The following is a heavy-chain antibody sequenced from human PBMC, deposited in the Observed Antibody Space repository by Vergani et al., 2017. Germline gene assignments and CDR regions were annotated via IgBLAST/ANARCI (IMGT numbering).Heavy chain of an antibody. CDR3: ARNYYDSSGYSLEIDY. CDR1: GGSISSYY. CDR2: IYYSGST. Sequence: QVQLQQWGPGLVKPSETLSLTCTVSGGSISSYYWSWIRQPPGKGLEWIGYIYYSGSTNYNPSLKSRVTISVDTSKNQFSLKLSSVTAADTAVYYCARNYYDSSGYSLEIDYWGQGTLVTVSS. J-gene: IGHJ4*02. D-gene: IGHD3-22*01. V-gene: IGHV4-59*01.